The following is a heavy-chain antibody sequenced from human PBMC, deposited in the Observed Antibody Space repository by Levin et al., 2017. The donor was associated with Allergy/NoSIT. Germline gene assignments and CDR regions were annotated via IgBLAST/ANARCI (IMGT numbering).Heavy chain of an antibody. CDR3: VRQDGSGTYYFDY. D-gene: IGHD3-10*01. Sequence: RAGGSLRLSCKGSGYSFTYYWIGWVRQMPGKGPEWMGIIYPVDSDTRYSPSFQGQVTISVDKSISTAYLQWSSLKASDTAMYYCVRQDGSGTYYFDYWGQGTLVTVSS. V-gene: IGHV5-51*01. CDR2: IYPVDSDT. CDR1: GYSFTYYW. J-gene: IGHJ4*02.